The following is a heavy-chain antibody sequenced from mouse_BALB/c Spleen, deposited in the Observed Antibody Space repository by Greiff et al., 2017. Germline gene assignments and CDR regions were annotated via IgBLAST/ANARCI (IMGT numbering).Heavy chain of an antibody. Sequence: VQLQQSGAELVRPGASVTLSCKASGYTFTDYEMHWVKQTPVHGLEWIGAIDPETGGTAYNQKFKGKATLTADKSSSTAYMELRSLTSEDSAVYYCAREITTATNYWGQGTTLTVSS. J-gene: IGHJ2*01. V-gene: IGHV1-15*01. D-gene: IGHD1-2*01. CDR2: IDPETGGT. CDR3: AREITTATNY. CDR1: GYTFTDYE.